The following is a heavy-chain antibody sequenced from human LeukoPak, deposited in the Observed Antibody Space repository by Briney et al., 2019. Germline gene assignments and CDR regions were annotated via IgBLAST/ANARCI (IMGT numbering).Heavy chain of an antibody. J-gene: IGHJ6*03. V-gene: IGHV3-43*02. CDR2: ISGDGGST. D-gene: IGHD1-14*01. CDR1: GFTFDDYA. Sequence: GGSLRLSCAASGFTFDDYAMHWVRQAPGKGLEWVSLISGDGGSTYYADSVKGRFTISRDNSKNSLYRQMSSLRTEDTALYYCAKDMSITYYYYYMDVWGKGTTVTVSS. CDR3: AKDMSITYYYYYMDV.